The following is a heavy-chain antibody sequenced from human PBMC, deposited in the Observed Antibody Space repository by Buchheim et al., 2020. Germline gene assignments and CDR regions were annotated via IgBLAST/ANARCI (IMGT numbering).Heavy chain of an antibody. D-gene: IGHD6-13*01. CDR2: IYYNGNT. CDR1: GDSISSGDYA. CDR3: AGGMAHFLAVAGYY. J-gene: IGHJ4*02. V-gene: IGHV4-30-4*01. Sequence: QVQLQESGPGLVKPSQTLSLSCTVSGDSISSGDYAWSWIRQPPGKGLEWIGYIYYNGNTYYNPSLQSRVSMSVDTSENQFSLKLSSVTAADTAVYYCAGGMAHFLAVAGYYWGQGTL.